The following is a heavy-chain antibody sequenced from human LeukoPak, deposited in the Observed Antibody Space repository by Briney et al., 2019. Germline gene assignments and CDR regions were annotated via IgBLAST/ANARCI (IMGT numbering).Heavy chain of an antibody. Sequence: GGSLRLSCAASGFTFSSYSMNWVRQAPGKGLEWVSSISGSSSYVYYADSVKGRFTISRDNSKNTLYLQMNSLRAEDTAVYYCASGSSSGWYLGIVAYFDYWGQGTLVTVSS. V-gene: IGHV3-21*01. J-gene: IGHJ4*02. CDR2: ISGSSSYV. CDR3: ASGSSSGWYLGIVAYFDY. D-gene: IGHD6-19*01. CDR1: GFTFSSYS.